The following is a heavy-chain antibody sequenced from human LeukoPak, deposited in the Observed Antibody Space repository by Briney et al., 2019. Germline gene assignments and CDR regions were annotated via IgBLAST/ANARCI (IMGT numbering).Heavy chain of an antibody. CDR3: ARSYDAYCGGGCYVDY. D-gene: IGHD2-21*02. CDR2: IYTSGST. J-gene: IGHJ4*02. Sequence: SETLSLTCTVSGGSISSGSYYWSWIRQPAGKGLEWIGRIYTSGSTNYNPSLKSRVTISVDTSKNQFSLKLSSVTAADTAVYYCARSYDAYCGGGCYVDYWGQGTLVTVSS. CDR1: GGSISSGSYY. V-gene: IGHV4-61*02.